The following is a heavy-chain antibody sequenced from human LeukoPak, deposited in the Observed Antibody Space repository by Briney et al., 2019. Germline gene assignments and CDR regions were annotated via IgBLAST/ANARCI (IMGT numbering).Heavy chain of an antibody. CDR2: MNPNSGNT. Sequence: GASVQVSCKATGYTFTSYDINWVRQATGQRLEWMGWMNPNSGNTGYAQKFQGRVTMTRNTSISTAYMELSSLRSEDTAVYYCATQRGLRRQQLRLWEPRPRWCDPWGQGTLVTVSS. CDR3: ATQRGLRRQQLRLWEPRPRWCDP. V-gene: IGHV1-8*01. D-gene: IGHD6-13*01. CDR1: GYTFTSYD. J-gene: IGHJ5*02.